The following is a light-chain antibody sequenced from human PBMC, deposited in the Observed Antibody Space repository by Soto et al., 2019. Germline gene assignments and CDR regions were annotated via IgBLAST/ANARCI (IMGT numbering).Light chain of an antibody. CDR3: QQYNSYPWT. CDR1: QTISSW. V-gene: IGKV1-5*01. CDR2: AAS. Sequence: DIQMTQSPSTLSGSVGDRVTITCRASQTISSWLAWYQQKPGKAPKLLIYAASSLQSGVPSRFSGSVSGTEFTLTISSLHPDDFATYYCQQYNSYPWTFGQGTKVDI. J-gene: IGKJ1*01.